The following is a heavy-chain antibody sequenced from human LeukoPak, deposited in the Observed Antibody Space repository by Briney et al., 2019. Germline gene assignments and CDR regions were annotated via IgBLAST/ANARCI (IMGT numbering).Heavy chain of an antibody. J-gene: IGHJ4*02. CDR3: AREADSSGWCDY. V-gene: IGHV4-59*01. CDR1: GGSIISYY. CDR2: IYYSGST. D-gene: IGHD6-19*01. Sequence: SETLSLTCTASGGSIISYYWSWIRQPPGKGLECIGYIYYSGSTNYNPSLKSRVTISVDTSKNQFSLKLSSVTAADTAVYYCAREADSSGWCDYWGQGTLVTVSS.